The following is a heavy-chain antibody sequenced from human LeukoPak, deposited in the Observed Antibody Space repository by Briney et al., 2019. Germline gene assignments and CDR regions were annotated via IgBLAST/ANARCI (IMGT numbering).Heavy chain of an antibody. Sequence: ASVKVSCKASGYTFIDYYIHWVRQAPGQALEWMGWINSNSRGTNYAQKFQGRVTMTRDTSISTAYMELSTLRSDDTAVYYCVRQVSDYWGQGTLVTVSS. J-gene: IGHJ4*02. CDR2: INSNSRGT. CDR3: VRQVSDY. V-gene: IGHV1-2*02. D-gene: IGHD1-14*01. CDR1: GYTFIDYY.